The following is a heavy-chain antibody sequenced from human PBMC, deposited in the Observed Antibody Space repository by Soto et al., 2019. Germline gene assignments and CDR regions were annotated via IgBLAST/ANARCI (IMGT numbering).Heavy chain of an antibody. Sequence: ASVKVSCKASGYTFTGYYMHWVRQAPGQGPEWMGWINPNSGGTNYAQKFQGWVTMTRDTSISTAYMELSRLRSDDTAVYYCARGAYCTNGVCYTNWFDPWGQGTLVTVSS. CDR3: ARGAYCTNGVCYTNWFDP. J-gene: IGHJ5*02. D-gene: IGHD2-8*01. CDR2: INPNSGGT. CDR1: GYTFTGYY. V-gene: IGHV1-2*04.